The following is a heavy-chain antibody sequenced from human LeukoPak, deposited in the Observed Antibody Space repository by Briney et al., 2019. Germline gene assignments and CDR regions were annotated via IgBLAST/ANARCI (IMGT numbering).Heavy chain of an antibody. J-gene: IGHJ4*02. V-gene: IGHV1-2*02. CDR1: GYTFTGYY. D-gene: IGHD2-8*01. CDR2: INPNSGGT. Sequence: GASVKVSCKASGYTFTGYYMHWVRQAPGQGLEWMGWINPNSGGTNYAQKFQGRVTMTRDTSISTAYMELSRLRSDDTAVYYCARGGGWGYCTNGVCQGDFDYWGQGTVVTVSS. CDR3: ARGGGWGYCTNGVCQGDFDY.